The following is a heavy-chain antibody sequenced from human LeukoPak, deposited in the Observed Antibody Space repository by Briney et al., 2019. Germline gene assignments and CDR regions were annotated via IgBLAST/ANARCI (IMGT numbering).Heavy chain of an antibody. D-gene: IGHD6-6*01. CDR1: GFTVSSNY. J-gene: IGHJ4*02. CDR2: IYSGGST. Sequence: PGGSLRLSCPASGFTVSSNYMSWVRQAPGKGLEWVSVIYSGGSTYYADSVKGRFTISRDNSKNTLYLQMNSLRAEDTAVYYCARGKGQLVLFDYWGQGTLVTVSS. CDR3: ARGKGQLVLFDY. V-gene: IGHV3-53*01.